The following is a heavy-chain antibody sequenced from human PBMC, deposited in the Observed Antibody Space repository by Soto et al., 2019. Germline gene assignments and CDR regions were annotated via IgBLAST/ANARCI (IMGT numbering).Heavy chain of an antibody. CDR3: ASGGLHGYTDGGLSYFHS. Sequence: EVHLLESGGGLVQPGGSLRLSCAASELSSSNHAMTWVRQAPGKGLEWVSGISGTDGGAYYADSVKGRFTISRDNSRSTLYLQMNSLRVADTAVYYCASGGLHGYTDGGLSYFHSWGQGTLVTVSS. D-gene: IGHD5-18*01. CDR2: ISGTDGGA. V-gene: IGHV3-23*01. J-gene: IGHJ4*02. CDR1: ELSSSNHA.